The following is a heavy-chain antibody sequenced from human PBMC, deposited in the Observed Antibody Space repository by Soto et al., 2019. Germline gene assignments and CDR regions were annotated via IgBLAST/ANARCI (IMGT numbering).Heavy chain of an antibody. J-gene: IGHJ4*02. CDR3: AADSGGVVVAALDY. V-gene: IGHV3-30-3*01. Sequence: PGGSLRLSCAASGFTFSSYAMHWVRQAPGKGLEWVSFISYDGGNKYYADSVKGRFTISRDNSKNTVFLQMNSLRAEDTAVYYCAADSGGVVVAALDYWGQGTLVTVSS. CDR1: GFTFSSYA. CDR2: ISYDGGNK. D-gene: IGHD2-15*01.